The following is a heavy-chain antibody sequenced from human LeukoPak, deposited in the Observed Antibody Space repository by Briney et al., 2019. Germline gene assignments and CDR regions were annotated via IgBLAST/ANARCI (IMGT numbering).Heavy chain of an antibody. D-gene: IGHD3-10*01. CDR1: GGSISSSSYH. Sequence: SETLSLTCTVSGGSISSSSYHWGWIRQPPGKGLEWIGNIYYSGSTYYNPSLKSRVTISVDTSKNLFSLKLSSVTAADTAVYYCAREVYGSGSYNDYWGQGTLVTVSS. J-gene: IGHJ4*02. CDR2: IYYSGST. V-gene: IGHV4-39*07. CDR3: AREVYGSGSYNDY.